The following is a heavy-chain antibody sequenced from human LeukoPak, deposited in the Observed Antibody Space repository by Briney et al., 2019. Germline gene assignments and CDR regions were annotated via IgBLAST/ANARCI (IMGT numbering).Heavy chain of an antibody. V-gene: IGHV3-33*01. CDR1: GFTFSSYD. J-gene: IGHJ4*02. Sequence: GGSLRLSCAASGFTFSSYDMHWVRQAPGKGLEWVAVIWYDGSNKYYADSVKGRFTISRDNSKYTLYLQMNSLRAEDTAVYYCAGSIAVAGTIDYWGQGTLVTVSS. D-gene: IGHD6-19*01. CDR2: IWYDGSNK. CDR3: AGSIAVAGTIDY.